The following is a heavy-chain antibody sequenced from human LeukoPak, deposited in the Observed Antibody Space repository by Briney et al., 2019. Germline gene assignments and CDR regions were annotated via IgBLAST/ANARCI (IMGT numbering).Heavy chain of an antibody. V-gene: IGHV4-4*07. CDR3: ARGSFGHFDR. J-gene: IGHJ4*02. Sequence: PSETLSLTCIVSGGSINDYYWNWIRQPAGKGLEWIGRFYSSGGTYYNPSLKSPVSISVDKSKNQFSLKLSSVTAADTAVYYCARGSFGHFDRWGQGTLVTVSS. D-gene: IGHD5-18*01. CDR2: FYSSGGT. CDR1: GGSINDYY.